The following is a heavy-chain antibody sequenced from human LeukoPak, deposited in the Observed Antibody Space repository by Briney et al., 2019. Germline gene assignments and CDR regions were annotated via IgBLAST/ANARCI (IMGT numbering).Heavy chain of an antibody. CDR3: AKIAVAGERFDY. D-gene: IGHD6-19*01. V-gene: IGHV3-30*02. J-gene: IGHJ4*02. Sequence: GGSLRLSCVASGFTFSSYGMHWVRQAPGKGLEWVAFIRYVGSNKYYADSVKGRFTISRDNSKNTLYLQMNSLRAEDTAVYYCAKIAVAGERFDYWGQGTLVTVSS. CDR1: GFTFSSYG. CDR2: IRYVGSNK.